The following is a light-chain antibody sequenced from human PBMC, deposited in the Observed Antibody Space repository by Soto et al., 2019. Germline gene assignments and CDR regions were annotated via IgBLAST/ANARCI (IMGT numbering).Light chain of an antibody. CDR2: TNS. CDR3: AAWDERLNGYV. J-gene: IGLJ1*01. V-gene: IGLV1-44*01. Sequence: QSVLTQPPSASGTPGQRVSISCSGSSSNIGTNSVSWYQQLPGTAPKLLIYTNSQRPSGVPDRFSGSKSGTSASLAISGLKFEDWVNYYCAAWDERLNGYVFGPGTKATVL. CDR1: SSNIGTNS.